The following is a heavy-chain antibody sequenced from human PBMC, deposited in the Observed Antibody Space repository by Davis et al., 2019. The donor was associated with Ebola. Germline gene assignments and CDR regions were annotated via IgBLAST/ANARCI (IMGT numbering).Heavy chain of an antibody. CDR1: GWSFSGYY. V-gene: IGHV4-34*01. Sequence: SEPLSLTCAVYGWSFSGYYWSWIRQPPGKGLEWIGEINHSGSTNYNPSLKSRVTISVDTSKNQFSLTLSSVTAADTAVYYCARVSCSSTSCPKIYYYYGMDVWGQGTTVTVSS. D-gene: IGHD2-2*01. J-gene: IGHJ6*02. CDR3: ARVSCSSTSCPKIYYYYGMDV. CDR2: INHSGST.